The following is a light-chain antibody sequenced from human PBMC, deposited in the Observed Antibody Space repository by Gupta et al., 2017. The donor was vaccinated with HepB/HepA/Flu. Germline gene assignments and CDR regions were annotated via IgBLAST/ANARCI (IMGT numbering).Light chain of an antibody. Sequence: SYELTQPLSVSVALGQTARITCGGNNIVSKNVHWYQKKQGQAPVLVIYRDSNRPSGIPERFSGSNSGNTATLTISRAQAGDEADYYCQVWDSSTRVFGGGTKLTVL. CDR3: QVWDSSTRV. V-gene: IGLV3-9*01. J-gene: IGLJ3*02. CDR2: RDS. CDR1: NIVSKN.